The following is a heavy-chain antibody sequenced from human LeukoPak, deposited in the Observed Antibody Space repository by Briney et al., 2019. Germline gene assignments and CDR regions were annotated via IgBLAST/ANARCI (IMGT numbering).Heavy chain of an antibody. V-gene: IGHV3-30*04. CDR2: ISYDGSNK. D-gene: IGHD3-10*01. Sequence: PGGSLRLSCAASGFTFSSYAMHWVRQAPGKGLEWVAVISYDGSNKYYADSVKGRFTISRDNSKNTLYLQMNSLRAEDTAVYYCAKETGLLWFGELLALDYWGQGTLVTVSS. J-gene: IGHJ4*02. CDR1: GFTFSSYA. CDR3: AKETGLLWFGELLALDY.